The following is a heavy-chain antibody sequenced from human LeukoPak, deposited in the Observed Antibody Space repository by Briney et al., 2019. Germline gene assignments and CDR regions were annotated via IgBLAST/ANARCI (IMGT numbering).Heavy chain of an antibody. Sequence: PGGSLRLSCAASGFTVSSNYMSWVRQAPGKGLEWVSVIYSGGSTYYADSVKGRFTISRDNSKNTLYLQMNSLRAEDTAVYYCARDGPPGYSSGWYVGIDYWGQGTLVTVSS. CDR1: GFTVSSNY. V-gene: IGHV3-66*01. J-gene: IGHJ4*02. CDR2: IYSGGST. CDR3: ARDGPPGYSSGWYVGIDY. D-gene: IGHD6-19*01.